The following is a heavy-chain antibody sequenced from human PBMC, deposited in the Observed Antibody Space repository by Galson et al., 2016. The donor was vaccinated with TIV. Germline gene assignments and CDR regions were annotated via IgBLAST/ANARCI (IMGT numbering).Heavy chain of an antibody. J-gene: IGHJ4*02. CDR2: TYYRSTWYN. D-gene: IGHD3-3*01. V-gene: IGHV6-1*01. CDR1: GDSVSSTSAA. CDR3: ARGDPSVFGVIMTLDY. Sequence: CAISGDSVSSTSAAWNWIRQSPSRGLEWLGRTYYRSTWYNDYAASLKRRITINPDTSKNQFSLQLTSVTPEDAAVYYCARGDPSVFGVIMTLDYWGQGTLVTVSS.